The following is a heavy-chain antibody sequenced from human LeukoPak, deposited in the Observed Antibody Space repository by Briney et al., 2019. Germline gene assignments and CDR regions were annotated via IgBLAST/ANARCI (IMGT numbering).Heavy chain of an antibody. CDR3: ARLGGDYPYGMDV. D-gene: IGHD2-21*02. J-gene: IGHJ6*02. V-gene: IGHV4-4*02. Sequence: SGTLSLTCGVSGGSISSGIRWSWVRQPPGKGLEWIGEIHHEGSTKYSPSLKSRVTISVDKSKNQFSLKLSSVTAADTAVYYCARLGGDYPYGMDVWGQGTTVTVSS. CDR1: GGSISSGIR. CDR2: IHHEGST.